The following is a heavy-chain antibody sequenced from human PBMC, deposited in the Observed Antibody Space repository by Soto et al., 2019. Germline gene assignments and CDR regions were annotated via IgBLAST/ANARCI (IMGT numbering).Heavy chain of an antibody. D-gene: IGHD3-16*01. CDR3: AVIPYPYYYYGMDV. J-gene: IGHJ6*02. CDR1: RFTFSDYY. CDR2: ITGSGSTI. V-gene: IGHV3-11*01. Sequence: GSLRLSCTASRFTFSDYYMNWIRQAPGKGLEWVSYITGSGSTIYYADSVKGRFTISRDNAKNSLYLQMNSLRAEDTAVYYCAVIPYPYYYYGMDVWGQGTTVTVSS.